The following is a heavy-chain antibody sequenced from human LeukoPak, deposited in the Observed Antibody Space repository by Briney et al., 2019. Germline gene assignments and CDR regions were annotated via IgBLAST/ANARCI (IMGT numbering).Heavy chain of an antibody. D-gene: IGHD5-12*01. CDR2: ISGSGGIT. CDR1: GFTFSSYA. V-gene: IGHV3-23*01. J-gene: IGHJ4*02. CDR3: AKEGLYSGYDGDY. Sequence: GGSLRLSCAASGFTFSSYAMSWVRQAPGKGLEWVSAISGSGGITYYADSVKGRFTIPRANSKNTLYLQMNSLRAEATAVYNCAKEGLYSGYDGDYWGQGTLVTVSS.